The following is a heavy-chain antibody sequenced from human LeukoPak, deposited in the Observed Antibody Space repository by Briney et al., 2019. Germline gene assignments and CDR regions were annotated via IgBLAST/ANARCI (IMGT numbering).Heavy chain of an antibody. D-gene: IGHD1-1*01. V-gene: IGHV3-48*02. Sequence: GGSLRLSCAASGFTLKNYRMTWVRQAPGKGLEWVSYISRGGGTIYYADFVEGRFTITRDNVQNSLYLQMNSLRDEDTAVYYCARDVPDTTPFDFWGQGTLVTVSS. J-gene: IGHJ4*02. CDR1: GFTLKNYR. CDR2: ISRGGGTI. CDR3: ARDVPDTTPFDF.